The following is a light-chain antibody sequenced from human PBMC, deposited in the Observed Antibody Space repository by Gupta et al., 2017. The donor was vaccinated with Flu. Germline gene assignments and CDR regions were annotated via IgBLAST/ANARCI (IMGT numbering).Light chain of an antibody. V-gene: IGKV2-28*01. CDR3: VQSFQTPLT. CDR1: QSLLHINGFTY. Sequence: DIVMTQSPLSLPVTPGEPASISCTSSQSLLHINGFTYVDWYLQKPGQSPQILIYLGSHRAPGVPDRFSGTVSGTDFTLRISSVESDDVGIYYCVQSFQTPLTFGGGTKVEIK. J-gene: IGKJ4*01. CDR2: LGS.